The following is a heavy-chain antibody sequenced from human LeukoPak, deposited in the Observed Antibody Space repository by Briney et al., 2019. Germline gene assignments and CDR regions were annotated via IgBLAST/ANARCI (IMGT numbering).Heavy chain of an antibody. Sequence: GGSLRLSCAASGFTFSSYAMSWVRQAPGKGLEWVSAISRSGGSTYYADSVKGRFTISRDNSKNTLYLQMNSLRAEDTAVYYCARPRISYYYDSSGYWASFDYWGQGTLVTVSS. D-gene: IGHD3-22*01. CDR3: ARPRISYYYDSSGYWASFDY. CDR2: ISRSGGST. CDR1: GFTFSSYA. V-gene: IGHV3-23*01. J-gene: IGHJ4*02.